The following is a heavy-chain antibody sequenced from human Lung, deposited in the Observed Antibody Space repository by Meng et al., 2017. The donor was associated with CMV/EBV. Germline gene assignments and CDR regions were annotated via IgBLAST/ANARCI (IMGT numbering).Heavy chain of an antibody. CDR2: ISGSGGST. CDR3: AKIWYDIVVVPAAPVY. Sequence: GEXXKISCAASGFTFSSYAMSWVRQAPGKGLEWVSAISGSGGSTYYADSVKGRFTISRDNSKNTPYLQMNSLRAEDTAVYYCAKIWYDIVVVPAAPVYWGQGXLVTVSS. J-gene: IGHJ4*02. CDR1: GFTFSSYA. D-gene: IGHD2-2*01. V-gene: IGHV3-23*01.